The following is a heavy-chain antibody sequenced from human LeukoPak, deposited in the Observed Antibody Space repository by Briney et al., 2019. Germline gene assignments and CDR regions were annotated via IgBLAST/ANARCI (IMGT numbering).Heavy chain of an antibody. Sequence: GGSLRLSCVASGFTFDGYAVHWVRQAPGKGLEWVSVISGDGDTTYYADSLKGRFTISRDNAKNTLYLQMNSLRAEDTAVYYCARERYNWNYVYGAFDIWGQGTMVTVSS. D-gene: IGHD1-7*01. V-gene: IGHV3-43*02. CDR1: GFTFDGYA. CDR2: ISGDGDTT. J-gene: IGHJ3*02. CDR3: ARERYNWNYVYGAFDI.